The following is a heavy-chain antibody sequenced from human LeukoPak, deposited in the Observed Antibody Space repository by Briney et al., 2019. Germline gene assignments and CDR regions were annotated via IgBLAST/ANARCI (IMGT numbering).Heavy chain of an antibody. Sequence: GESLETYFQGPGYRYTNYWIAWVRELPAQGLEWMGIIYPDESDTRYSPSFQGQVTISPDNSISTGYLQWCRLKASDTAMYYCAGIWLRAFDSWGQGTMVTVSS. CDR2: IYPDESDT. V-gene: IGHV5-51*01. D-gene: IGHD3-16*01. CDR3: AGIWLRAFDS. CDR1: GYRYTNYW. J-gene: IGHJ3*02.